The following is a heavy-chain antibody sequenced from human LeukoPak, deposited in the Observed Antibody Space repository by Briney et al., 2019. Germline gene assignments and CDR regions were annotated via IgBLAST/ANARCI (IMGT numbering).Heavy chain of an antibody. V-gene: IGHV4-59*01. D-gene: IGHD2-2*01. CDR1: GGSISSYY. CDR2: IYYSGST. Sequence: SEILSLTCTVSGGSISSYYWSWIRQPPGKGLEWIGYIYYSGSTNYNPSLKSRVTISVDTSKNQFSLKLSSVTAVDTAVYYCARGIVVPAARFDPWGQGTLVTVSS. J-gene: IGHJ5*02. CDR3: ARGIVVPAARFDP.